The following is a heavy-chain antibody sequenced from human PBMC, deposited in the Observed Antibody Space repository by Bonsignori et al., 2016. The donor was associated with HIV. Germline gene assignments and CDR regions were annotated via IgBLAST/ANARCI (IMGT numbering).Heavy chain of an antibody. V-gene: IGHV4-39*07. J-gene: IGHJ3*02. D-gene: IGHD2-2*01. Sequence: QLQLQESGPGLVKPSETLSLICNVSGGSISSSSYYWGWIRQPPEKGLEWIGSIYYSGGTYYNPSLKSRLTISLDTSKNQVSLKLSSVTAADTAVYYCAHCISSSCFVDAFHIWGQGTMVTVSS. CDR2: IYYSGGT. CDR3: AHCISSSCFVDAFHI. CDR1: GGSISSSSYY.